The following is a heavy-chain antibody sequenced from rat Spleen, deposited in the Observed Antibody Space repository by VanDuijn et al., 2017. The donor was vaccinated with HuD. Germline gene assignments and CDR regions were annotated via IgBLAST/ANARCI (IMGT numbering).Heavy chain of an antibody. CDR3: ARAPGNGYVMDA. V-gene: IGHV2-45*01. J-gene: IGHJ4*01. D-gene: IGHD5-1*01. Sequence: QVHLKESGPGLVQPSQTLSLTCTVAGFSLTSYNVHWVRQPPGKGLEWMGVMWRGGSTEYNSALKSRLSISRDTSKNHIFLKMNSLQSEDTATYHCARAPGNGYVMDAWGQGASVTVSS. CDR2: MWRGGST. CDR1: GFSLTSYN.